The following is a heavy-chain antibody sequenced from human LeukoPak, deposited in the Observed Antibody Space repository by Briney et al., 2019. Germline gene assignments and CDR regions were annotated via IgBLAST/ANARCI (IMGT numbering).Heavy chain of an antibody. CDR2: ISGSGGST. J-gene: IGHJ4*02. V-gene: IGHV3-23*01. CDR1: GFTFSSYA. CDR3: AKEVADCSGGSCYFYYFDY. D-gene: IGHD2-15*01. Sequence: GGSLRLSCAASGFTFSSYAMSWVRQAPGKGLEWVSAISGSGGSTYYADSVKGRFTISRDNSENTLYLQMNSLRAEDTAVYYCAKEVADCSGGSCYFYYFDYWGQGTLVTVSS.